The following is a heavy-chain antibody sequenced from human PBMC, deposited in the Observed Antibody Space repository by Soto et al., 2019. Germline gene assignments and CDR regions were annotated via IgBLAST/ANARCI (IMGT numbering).Heavy chain of an antibody. CDR3: ARDPFDTSGRYYGVDA. V-gene: IGHV3-74*01. CDR2: INTDGTYI. CDR1: GFTFSGYW. J-gene: IGHJ5*02. D-gene: IGHD3-22*01. Sequence: EVQLVESGGELVQPGGSLRLSCAASGFTFSGYWMHWVRQSPGKGLLWVARINTDGTYIPYAESVKGRFTVSRDNAKTTMYRQMIGLRGEDTAMYYCARDPFDTSGRYYGVDAWGQGTLVTVSS.